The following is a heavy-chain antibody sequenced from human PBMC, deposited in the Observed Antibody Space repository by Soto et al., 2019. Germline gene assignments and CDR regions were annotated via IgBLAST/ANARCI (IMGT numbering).Heavy chain of an antibody. V-gene: IGHV6-1*01. CDR3: AREPGIAVAGKEDYYYYYGMDV. CDR1: GDSVSSNSAA. CDR2: TYYRSKWYN. J-gene: IGHJ6*02. D-gene: IGHD6-19*01. Sequence: SQTLSLTCAISGDSVSSNSAAWNWIRQSPSRGLEWLGRTYYRSKWYNDYAVSVKSRITINPDTSKNQFSLQLNSVTPEDTAVYYCAREPGIAVAGKEDYYYYYGMDVWGQGTTVTV.